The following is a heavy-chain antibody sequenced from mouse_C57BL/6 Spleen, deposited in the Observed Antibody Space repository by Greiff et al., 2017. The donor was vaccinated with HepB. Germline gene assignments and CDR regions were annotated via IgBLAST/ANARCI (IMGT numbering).Heavy chain of an antibody. CDR1: GYSITSGYY. D-gene: IGHD3-2*02. V-gene: IGHV3-6*01. CDR2: ISYDGSN. CDR3: ARDRSSGLDY. Sequence: EVKLQESGPGLVKPSQSLSLTCSVTGYSITSGYYWNWIRQFPGNKLEWMGYISYDGSNNYNPSLKNRISITRDTSKNQFFLKLNSVTTEDTATYYCARDRSSGLDYWGQGTTLTVSS. J-gene: IGHJ2*01.